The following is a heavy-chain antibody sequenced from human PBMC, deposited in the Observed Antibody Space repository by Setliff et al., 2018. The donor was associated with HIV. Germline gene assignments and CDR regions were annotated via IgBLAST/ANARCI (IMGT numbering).Heavy chain of an antibody. Sequence: GGSLRLSCAASGFTFSRYAMTWVRQAPGKGLEWVAYISAGSSLIYYVESVKGRFTISRDNAKNSLYLQMNTLRTEDTGVYYCATQTGFYNSHWYDYWGQGTMVTVSS. V-gene: IGHV3-48*01. J-gene: IGHJ4*02. CDR2: ISAGSSLI. CDR3: ATQTGFYNSHWYDY. D-gene: IGHD6-13*01. CDR1: GFTFSRYA.